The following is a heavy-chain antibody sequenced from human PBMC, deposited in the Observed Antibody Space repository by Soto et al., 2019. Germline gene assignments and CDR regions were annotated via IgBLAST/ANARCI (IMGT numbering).Heavy chain of an antibody. D-gene: IGHD5-18*01. Sequence: QVQLVQSGAEVKKPESSVKVSCKAPGGTFSTYAISWVRQAPGQGLERMGGIIPMFGTANYAQRFQDRVTITADESTNTVYMELSSLRSDDTAVYFCASGIQLWLRRINNGYSGWGQGTLVTVSS. CDR1: GGTFSTYA. J-gene: IGHJ4*02. CDR2: IIPMFGTA. CDR3: ASGIQLWLRRINNGYSG. V-gene: IGHV1-69*12.